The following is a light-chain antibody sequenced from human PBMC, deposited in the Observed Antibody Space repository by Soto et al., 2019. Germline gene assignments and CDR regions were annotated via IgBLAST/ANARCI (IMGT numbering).Light chain of an antibody. V-gene: IGKV3-15*01. CDR1: QSVSGN. J-gene: IGKJ4*01. CDR2: GSS. CDR3: QQDNIWPLT. Sequence: EIVMTQSPATLSVSLGERATLSCRASQSVSGNLAWFQQRPRQAPRLLFYGSSTRATGIPARFSGSKSGTEFTLTISSMQSEDFAVYYCQQDNIWPLTFGGGTKVE.